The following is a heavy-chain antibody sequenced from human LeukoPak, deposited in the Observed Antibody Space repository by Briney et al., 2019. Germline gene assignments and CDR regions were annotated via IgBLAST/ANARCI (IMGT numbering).Heavy chain of an antibody. CDR2: MNPNSGNT. V-gene: IGHV1-8*01. CDR3: ARGLDVLRYFDWLSYHDAFDI. J-gene: IGHJ3*02. Sequence: ASVKVSCKASRYTFTSYDINWVRQATGQGLEWMGWMNPNSGNTGYAQKFQGRVTMTRNTSISTAYMELSSLRSEDTAVYYCARGLDVLRYFDWLSYHDAFDIWGQGTMVTVSS. CDR1: RYTFTSYD. D-gene: IGHD3-9*01.